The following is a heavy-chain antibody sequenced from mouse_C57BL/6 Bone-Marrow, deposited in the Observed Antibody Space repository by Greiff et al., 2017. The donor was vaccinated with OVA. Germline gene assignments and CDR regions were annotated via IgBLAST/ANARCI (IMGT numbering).Heavy chain of an antibody. Sequence: EVHLVESGGGLVQPGGSMKLSCAASGFTFSDAWMDWVRQSPEKGLEWVAEIRNKANNHATYYAESVKGRFTISRDDSNSSVYLQMNSLRAEDTGIYYCTRGIGHYGSSYGGLAWFAYWGQGTLVTVSA. CDR1: GFTFSDAW. CDR3: TRGIGHYGSSYGGLAWFAY. J-gene: IGHJ3*01. CDR2: IRNKANNHAT. V-gene: IGHV6-6*01. D-gene: IGHD1-1*01.